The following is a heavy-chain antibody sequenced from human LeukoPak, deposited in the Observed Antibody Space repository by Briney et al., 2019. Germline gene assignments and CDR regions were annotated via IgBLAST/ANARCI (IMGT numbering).Heavy chain of an antibody. CDR2: IYYSGST. CDR1: GGSISSSSYY. Sequence: SETQSLTCTVSGGSISSSSYYWGWIRQPPGKGLEWIGSIYYSGSTYYNPSLKSRVTISVDTSKNQFSLKLSSVTAADTAVYYCASDGYCSSTSCLTGDAFDIWGQGTMVTVSS. CDR3: ASDGYCSSTSCLTGDAFDI. D-gene: IGHD2-2*01. J-gene: IGHJ3*02. V-gene: IGHV4-39*07.